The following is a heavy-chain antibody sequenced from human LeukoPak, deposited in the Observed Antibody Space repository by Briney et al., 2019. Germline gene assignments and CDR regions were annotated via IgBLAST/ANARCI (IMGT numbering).Heavy chain of an antibody. CDR3: TTTSGKAPIDS. V-gene: IGHV4-59*13. CDR2: IHYTGST. J-gene: IGHJ4*02. Sequence: PSETLSLTCTVSGGSISSYYWSWIRQPPGKGLEWIGYIHYTGSTNYNPSLQSRVTMSADTSKNQFSLKLTSVTAADTAVYYCTTTSGKAPIDSWGQGTLVTVSS. CDR1: GGSISSYY.